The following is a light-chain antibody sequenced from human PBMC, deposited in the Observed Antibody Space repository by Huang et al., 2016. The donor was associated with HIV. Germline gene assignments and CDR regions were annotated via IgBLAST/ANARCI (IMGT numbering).Light chain of an antibody. CDR2: GAS. Sequence: EIVLTQSPGTLSLSPGERATLSCRASQRISSSFLAWYQQKRGQTPRILIYGASNRATGIPDRFRGSGSGTDVTLTISRLEAEDFAVYYCQHYGSPPWTFGPGTKVEIK. CDR3: QHYGSPPWT. V-gene: IGKV3-20*01. J-gene: IGKJ1*01. CDR1: QRISSSF.